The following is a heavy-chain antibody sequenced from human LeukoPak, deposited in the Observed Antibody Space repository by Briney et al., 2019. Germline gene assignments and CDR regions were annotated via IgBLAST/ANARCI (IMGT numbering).Heavy chain of an antibody. CDR1: GGSFSGYY. Sequence: SETLSLTCAVYGGSFSGYYWSWIRQPPGKGVEWIGEINHSGSTNYNPSLKSRVTISVDTSKNQFSLKLSSVTAADTAVYYCARGTGYANWFDPWGQGTLVTVSS. CDR2: INHSGST. CDR3: ARGTGYANWFDP. V-gene: IGHV4-34*01. J-gene: IGHJ5*02. D-gene: IGHD5-18*01.